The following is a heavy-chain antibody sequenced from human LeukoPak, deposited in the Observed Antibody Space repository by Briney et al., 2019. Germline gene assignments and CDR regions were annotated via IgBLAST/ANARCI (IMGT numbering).Heavy chain of an antibody. CDR1: GYTFTGYY. CDR2: ISAYNGNT. V-gene: IGHV1-18*04. D-gene: IGHD3-10*01. J-gene: IGHJ5*02. Sequence: ASVKVSFKASGYTFTGYYMHWVRQAPGQGLEWMGWISAYNGNTNYAQKLQGRVTITTDTSTSTAYMELRSLRSDDTAVYYCARGNYGSDLWGQGTLVTVSS. CDR3: ARGNYGSDL.